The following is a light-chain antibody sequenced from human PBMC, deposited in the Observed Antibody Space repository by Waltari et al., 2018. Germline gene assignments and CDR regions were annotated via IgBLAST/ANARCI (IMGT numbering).Light chain of an antibody. V-gene: IGLV4-69*01. CDR1: SGPHSNN. Sequence: QLVLTQSPAASAYPGPPAKLTPTLSSGPHSNNLAWRQQQPGEGTRYSMKVNGYGSHGEGDEIPVRFSVSSSGAERYLTISSRQSEEEADYYCETGGHGSWVFCGGTKLTVL. CDR3: ETGGHGSWV. J-gene: IGLJ3*02. CDR2: VNGYGSH.